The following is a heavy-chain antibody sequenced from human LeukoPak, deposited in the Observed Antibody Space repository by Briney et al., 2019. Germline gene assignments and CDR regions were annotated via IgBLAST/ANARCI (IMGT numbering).Heavy chain of an antibody. CDR1: GFLFSVYN. CDR3: VRAYHPGGWFDP. CDR2: ITTSSTYI. Sequence: GVPLTLPCAVSGFLFSVYNLMGPPRSPGRAGVGVSSITTSSTYIYYGDSVKGRFTISRDNAKDSLYLQVNSLTAEDTAMYYCVRAYHPGGWFDPWGQGTLVTVSS. D-gene: IGHD2-21*01. J-gene: IGHJ5*02. V-gene: IGHV3-21*01.